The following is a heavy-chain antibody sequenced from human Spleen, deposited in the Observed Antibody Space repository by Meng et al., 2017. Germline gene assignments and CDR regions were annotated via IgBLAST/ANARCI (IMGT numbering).Heavy chain of an antibody. J-gene: IGHJ5*02. D-gene: IGHD6-13*01. CDR1: GASISHSNW. V-gene: IGHV4-4*02. Sequence: SETLSLTCAVSGASISHSNWWSWVRQPPGKGLEWIGEVYHTGATNYDPSLNGRVTISVDTSRNQFSLKLTSVTAADTAVYYCAISLTAAGTVGSSWGQGFLVTVSS. CDR3: AISLTAAGTVGSS. CDR2: VYHTGAT.